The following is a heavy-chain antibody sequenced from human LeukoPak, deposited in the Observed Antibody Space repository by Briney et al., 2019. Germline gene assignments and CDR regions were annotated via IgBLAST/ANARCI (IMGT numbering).Heavy chain of an antibody. CDR1: GFTFSSYG. D-gene: IGHD1-14*01. CDR3: AKASPSPGYYFDY. J-gene: IGHJ4*02. Sequence: PGGSLRLSCAASGFTFSSYGMHWFRQAPGKGLEWVAVIWYDGSNKYYADSVKGRFTISRDNSKNTLYLQMNSLRAEDTAVYYCAKASPSPGYYFDYWGQGTLVTVSS. V-gene: IGHV3-33*06. CDR2: IWYDGSNK.